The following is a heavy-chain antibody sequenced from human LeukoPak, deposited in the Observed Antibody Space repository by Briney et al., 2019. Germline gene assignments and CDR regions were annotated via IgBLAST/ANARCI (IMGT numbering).Heavy chain of an antibody. D-gene: IGHD6-13*01. V-gene: IGHV1-2*02. Sequence: GASVTVSFKASGYTFTGYYMHWVRQAPGQGLEWMGWINPNSGGTNYAQKFKGRVTMTRDTSISTAYMELSRLRSDDTAVYYCARAAADYYFDYWGQGTLVTVSS. CDR2: INPNSGGT. J-gene: IGHJ4*02. CDR1: GYTFTGYY. CDR3: ARAAADYYFDY.